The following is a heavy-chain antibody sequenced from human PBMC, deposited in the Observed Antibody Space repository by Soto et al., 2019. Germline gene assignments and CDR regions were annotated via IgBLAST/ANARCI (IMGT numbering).Heavy chain of an antibody. CDR3: ARARDDILTGYYTDY. D-gene: IGHD3-9*01. J-gene: IGHJ4*02. CDR2: IIPILGIA. V-gene: IGHV1-69*02. Sequence: SVKVSCKASGGTFSSYTISWVRQAPGQGLEWMGRIIPILGIANYAQKFQGRVTITADKSTSTAYMELSSLRSEDTAVYYCARARDDILTGYYTDYWGQGTQVTVSS. CDR1: GGTFSSYT.